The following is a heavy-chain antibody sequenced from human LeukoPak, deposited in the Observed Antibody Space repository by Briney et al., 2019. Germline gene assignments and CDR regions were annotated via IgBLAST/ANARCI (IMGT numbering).Heavy chain of an antibody. J-gene: IGHJ4*02. CDR3: ARGDWSLYYFDY. CDR1: GGSISSSSYY. CDR2: IHSSGST. Sequence: SETLSLTCTVSGGSISSSSYYWSWIRQPPGKGLEWIAYIHSSGSTHYNPSLESRVTISVDTSKNQFSLKLRSVTAADTAVYFCARGDWSLYYFDYWGQGTLVTVSS. D-gene: IGHD3/OR15-3a*01. V-gene: IGHV4-61*01.